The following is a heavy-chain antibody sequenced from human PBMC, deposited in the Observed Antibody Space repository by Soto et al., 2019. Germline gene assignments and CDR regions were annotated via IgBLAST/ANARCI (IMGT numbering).Heavy chain of an antibody. D-gene: IGHD2-2*03. CDR2: INPNSGGT. J-gene: IGHJ4*02. V-gene: IGHV1-2*02. CDR3: ARDHGYCNNTNCYFFDS. CDR1: GYPFTGYW. Sequence: GXSVKVSCKASGYPFTGYWMHWGRQAPGQGLEWMGWINPNSGGTKYAQKFQGRVTMTRDTSISTAYMELSRLRSDDTAVYYCARDHGYCNNTNCYFFDSWGQGTLVTVSS.